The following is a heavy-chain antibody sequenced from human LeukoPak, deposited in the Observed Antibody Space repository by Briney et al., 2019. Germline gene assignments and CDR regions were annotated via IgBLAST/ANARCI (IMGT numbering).Heavy chain of an antibody. Sequence: SETLSLTCTVSGYSISSGYYWGWIRQPPGKGLEWIGSIYYSGSTYYNPSLKSRVTISVDTSKNQFSLKLSSVTAADTAVYYCARRNYAYNYYYYYMDVWGKGTTVTVSS. D-gene: IGHD4-11*01. V-gene: IGHV4-38-2*02. J-gene: IGHJ6*03. CDR1: GYSISSGYY. CDR3: ARRNYAYNYYYYYMDV. CDR2: IYYSGST.